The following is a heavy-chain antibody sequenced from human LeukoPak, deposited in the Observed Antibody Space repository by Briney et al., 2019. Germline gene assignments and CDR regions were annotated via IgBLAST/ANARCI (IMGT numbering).Heavy chain of an antibody. J-gene: IGHJ6*04. CDR1: GFTFSESW. CDR2: INHEGGGI. CDR3: ATYINWVAGDV. V-gene: IGHV3-7*01. Sequence: GGSLRLSCAASGFTFSESWMTWVRRVPGQGLEWVAHINHEGGGIQYVDSVKGRFTISRDNAKGSVYLQMNSLRAEDTAIYHCATYINWVAGDVWGEGTTVIVSS. D-gene: IGHD1-1*01.